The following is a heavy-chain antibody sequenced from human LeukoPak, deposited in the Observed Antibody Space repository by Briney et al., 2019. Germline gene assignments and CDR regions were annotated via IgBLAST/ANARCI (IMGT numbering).Heavy chain of an antibody. CDR2: SDWDDDK. V-gene: IGHV2-70*11. Sequence: SGPTLVNPTQTLILTCTFSGFSLSTSGRCVSWIRQPPGKALERLARSDWDDDKYYSTSLKTRLTISNDTSKNQGLLIMIILDPVPTATYYCARIRGYQSDSSGYPNYYSYFSTAVSGKGKTCTVSS. D-gene: IGHD3-22*01. J-gene: IGHJ6*03. CDR3: ARIRGYQSDSSGYPNYYSYFSTAV. CDR1: GFSLSTSGRC.